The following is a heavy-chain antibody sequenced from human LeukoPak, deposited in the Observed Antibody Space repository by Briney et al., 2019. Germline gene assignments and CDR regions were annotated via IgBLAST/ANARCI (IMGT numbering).Heavy chain of an antibody. CDR1: GFIFSSSA. J-gene: IGHJ4*02. CDR2: ISDTGGIT. CDR3: ARISYSGSSFDY. Sequence: GGSLRLSCAPSGFIFSSSAMSWVRQAPGKGLEWVSSISDTGGITYYVDSVKGRFTCSRDNSRNTLYLQMNSLRAEDTAVYYCARISYSGSSFDYWGQGTLVTVSS. D-gene: IGHD1-26*01. V-gene: IGHV3-23*01.